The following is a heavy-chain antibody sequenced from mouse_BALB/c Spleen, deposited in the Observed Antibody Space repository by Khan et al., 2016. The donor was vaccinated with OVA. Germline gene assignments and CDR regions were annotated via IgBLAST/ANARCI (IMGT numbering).Heavy chain of an antibody. Sequence: QVQLKQSGAELARPGASVKMSCKASGYTFTSYTIHWIKKRPGQGLEWIGYINPSNDYTNYNQKFKDKATLTTDKSSTTAYLRLSSLTSDDSAVYDCVRDGAYRRGDGWFAYWGQGTLVTVSA. D-gene: IGHD2-10*01. CDR3: VRDGAYRRGDGWFAY. CDR1: GYTFTSYT. CDR2: INPSNDYT. J-gene: IGHJ3*01. V-gene: IGHV1-4*01.